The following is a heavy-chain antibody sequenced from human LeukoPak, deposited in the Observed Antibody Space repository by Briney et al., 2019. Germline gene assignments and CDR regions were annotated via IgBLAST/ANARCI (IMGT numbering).Heavy chain of an antibody. CDR2: ISGRGRNT. CDR1: GFIFNNYA. Sequence: GGTLRLSCAAYGFIFNNYALSWVRQTPGKGLEWVSAISGRGRNTYYADSVKGRFTISRDNSRSTADLQMNSLRVEDTGIYYCARDEIPSGTWGQGTMVIVSS. V-gene: IGHV3-23*01. D-gene: IGHD6-25*01. CDR3: ARDEIPSGT. J-gene: IGHJ3*01.